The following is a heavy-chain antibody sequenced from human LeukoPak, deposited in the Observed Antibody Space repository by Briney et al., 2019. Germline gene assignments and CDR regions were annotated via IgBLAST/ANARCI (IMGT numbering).Heavy chain of an antibody. Sequence: GGSLRLSCAASKFSFSNDWMTWTRQAPGKGLEWVASINQDGSEKYYVDSVKGRFTISRDNAKNSLSLQMSSLRAEDTALYYCARHDYNWFDPWGQGTLVTVSS. D-gene: IGHD3-16*01. CDR1: KFSFSNDW. J-gene: IGHJ5*02. CDR3: ARHDYNWFDP. CDR2: INQDGSEK. V-gene: IGHV3-7*01.